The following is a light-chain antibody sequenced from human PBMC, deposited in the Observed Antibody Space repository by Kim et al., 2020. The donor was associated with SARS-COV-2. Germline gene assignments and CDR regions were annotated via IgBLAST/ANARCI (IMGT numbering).Light chain of an antibody. V-gene: IGKV1-5*03. CDR2: KTS. CDR1: QSFSSW. J-gene: IGKJ5*01. CDR3: QQDNHFPIT. Sequence: DIQMTQSPSTLSASVGDRVTITCRASQSFSSWLAWYQQKPGKVPKLLIYKTSILESGVPSRFSGSGSGTEFTLTISSLQPDDFATYYCQQDNHFPITFGQGTRLEIK.